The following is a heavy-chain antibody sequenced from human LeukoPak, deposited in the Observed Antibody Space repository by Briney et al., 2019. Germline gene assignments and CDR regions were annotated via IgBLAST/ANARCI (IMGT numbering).Heavy chain of an antibody. Sequence: PGGSLRLSCAASGFTFSSYGMHWVRQAPGKGLEWVAVISYDGSNKYYADSVKGRFTISRDNAKNSLYLQMNSLRAEDTAVYYCARDPYDSSGYYFSFHYWGQGTLVTVSS. D-gene: IGHD3-22*01. J-gene: IGHJ4*02. CDR2: ISYDGSNK. V-gene: IGHV3-30*03. CDR3: ARDPYDSSGYYFSFHY. CDR1: GFTFSSYG.